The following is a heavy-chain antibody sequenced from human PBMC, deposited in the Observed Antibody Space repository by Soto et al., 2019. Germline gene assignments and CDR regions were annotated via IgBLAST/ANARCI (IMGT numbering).Heavy chain of an antibody. CDR3: AKDRPYFDY. CDR2: ITPSGDNT. V-gene: IGHV3-23*01. Sequence: GGSLRLSCAASGFTFSSSAMSWVRQVPGKALEWVSAITPSGDNTYYADCVKGRFTISRDNSKNTLYVQMNSLSAEDTAIYYCAKDRPYFDYWGQGTMVTVSS. CDR1: GFTFSSSA. J-gene: IGHJ4*02.